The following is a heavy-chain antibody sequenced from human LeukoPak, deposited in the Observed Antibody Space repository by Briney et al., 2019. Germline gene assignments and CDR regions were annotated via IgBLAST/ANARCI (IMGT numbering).Heavy chain of an antibody. J-gene: IGHJ3*02. D-gene: IGHD1-1*01. CDR3: ARDFGTGGDAFDI. V-gene: IGHV3-74*01. CDR1: GFTFSTHW. CDR2: INSDGSRT. Sequence: PGGSLRLSCAASGFTFSTHWMRWVREAPGKGLVWVSFINSDGSRTSYADSVKGRFTISRDNAKNSLYLQMNSLRAEDTAVYYCARDFGTGGDAFDIWGQGTMVTVSS.